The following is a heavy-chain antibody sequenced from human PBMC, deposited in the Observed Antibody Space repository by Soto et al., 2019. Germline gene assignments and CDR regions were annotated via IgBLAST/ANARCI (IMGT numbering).Heavy chain of an antibody. D-gene: IGHD2-2*01. Sequence: EVQLVESGGGLVQPGGSLRLSCAASGFTFSNYWMYWVRQGPGKGLAWVSRINGDVTYTSSADSVKGRFAISRDNAKNTLYLQMNSLRPEDTAGYYCARTPDARVPSAFWGKGTLVTVSS. V-gene: IGHV3-74*01. J-gene: IGHJ4*02. CDR1: GFTFSNYW. CDR3: ARTPDARVPSAF. CDR2: INGDVTYT.